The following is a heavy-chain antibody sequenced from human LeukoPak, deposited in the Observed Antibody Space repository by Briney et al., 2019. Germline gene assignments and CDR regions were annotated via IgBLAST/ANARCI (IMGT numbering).Heavy chain of an antibody. CDR2: FYYSGSP. J-gene: IGHJ4*02. Sequence: SETLSLTCTVSGGSIISNNYYWGWIRQPPGKGLEWIGSFYYSGSPYYNPSLKSRVTISVDTSKNQFSLKLSSVTAADTAVYYCARSYYDILTGYDKVYYFDYWGQGTLVTVSS. V-gene: IGHV4-39*01. CDR1: GGSIISNNYY. CDR3: ARSYYDILTGYDKVYYFDY. D-gene: IGHD3-9*01.